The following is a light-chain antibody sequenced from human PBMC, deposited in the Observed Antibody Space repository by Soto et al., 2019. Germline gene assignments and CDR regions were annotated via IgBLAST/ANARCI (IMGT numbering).Light chain of an antibody. CDR1: SSDVGSYNL. Sequence: QSVLTQPASVSGSPGQAITISGTGTSSDVGSYNLVSWYQHHPGKAPKIIIYEDDKRPSGVSYRFSGSKSGHTASLTISGLQAEDEADYYCCSYAGSSSFVFGIGTKVTVL. CDR3: CSYAGSSSFV. J-gene: IGLJ1*01. CDR2: EDD. V-gene: IGLV2-23*01.